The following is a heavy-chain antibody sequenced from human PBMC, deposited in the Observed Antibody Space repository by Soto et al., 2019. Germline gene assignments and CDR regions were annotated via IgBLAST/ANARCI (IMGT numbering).Heavy chain of an antibody. CDR1: GFTFSNSW. J-gene: IGHJ4*02. D-gene: IGHD3-10*01. CDR3: ARGFYGSDS. CDR2: INQDGSQK. V-gene: IGHV3-7*01. Sequence: GGSLRLSCAASGFTFSNSWMNWVRQAPWKGLEWVAMINQDGSQKYYVDSVKGRFTISRDNAKNSVSLQMDTLRAEDTALYYCARGFYGSDSWGQGTQVTVSS.